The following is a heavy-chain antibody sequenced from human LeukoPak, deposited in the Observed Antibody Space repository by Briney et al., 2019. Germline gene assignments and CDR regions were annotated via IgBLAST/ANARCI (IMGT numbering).Heavy chain of an antibody. D-gene: IGHD1-7*01. Sequence: GESLKISCKGSGYSFTSYWIGWVRQMPGKGLEWMGIIYHGDSDTRYSPSFQGQVTISADKSISTAYLQWSSLKASDTAMYYCARHTGGIIGGWNWGMDVWGQGTTVTVSS. CDR1: GYSFTSYW. CDR2: IYHGDSDT. CDR3: ARHTGGIIGGWNWGMDV. J-gene: IGHJ6*02. V-gene: IGHV5-51*01.